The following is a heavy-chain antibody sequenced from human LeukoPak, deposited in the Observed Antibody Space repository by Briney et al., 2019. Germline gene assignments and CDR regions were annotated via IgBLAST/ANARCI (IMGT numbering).Heavy chain of an antibody. CDR1: GFTFDDYT. CDR2: ISGDGNTM. V-gene: IGHV3-43*02. D-gene: IGHD6-19*01. CDR3: AKGGQWLVAL. J-gene: IGHJ4*02. Sequence: GGSLRLSCAASGFTFDDYTMHWVRQPPGKGLEWVSLISGDGNTMHYADSVKGRFTISRDNSKNSLYLQMNNLRTEDTALYYCAKGGQWLVALWGQGTLVTVSS.